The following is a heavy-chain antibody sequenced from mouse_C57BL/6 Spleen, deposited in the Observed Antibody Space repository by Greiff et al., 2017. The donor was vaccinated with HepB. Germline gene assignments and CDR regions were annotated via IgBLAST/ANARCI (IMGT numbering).Heavy chain of an antibody. D-gene: IGHD1-1*01. CDR2: IHPNSGST. J-gene: IGHJ4*01. CDR3: ARSSYGRIPNAMDY. CDR1: GYTFTSYW. Sequence: VQLQQSGAELVKPGASVKLSCKASGYTFTSYWMHWVKQRPGQGLEWIGMIHPNSGSTNYNEKFKSKATLTVDKSSSTAYMQLSSLTSEDSAVYYCARSSYGRIPNAMDYWGQGTSVTVSS. V-gene: IGHV1-64*01.